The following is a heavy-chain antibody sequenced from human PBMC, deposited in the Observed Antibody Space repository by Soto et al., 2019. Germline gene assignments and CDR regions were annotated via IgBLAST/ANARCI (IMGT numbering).Heavy chain of an antibody. V-gene: IGHV4-59*01. CDR1: GGSISNDY. CDR3: TRAKGLHDFWGGEASNYYGMDV. J-gene: IGHJ6*02. D-gene: IGHD3-3*01. CDR2: ISYSGST. Sequence: SETLSLTCTVSGGSISNDYWSWIRQPPGKGLEWIGYISYSGSTNYNPSLKSRVTILEDTSKNQFSLKLSSVTAADTAVYFCTRAKGLHDFWGGEASNYYGMDVWGQGTTVTVSS.